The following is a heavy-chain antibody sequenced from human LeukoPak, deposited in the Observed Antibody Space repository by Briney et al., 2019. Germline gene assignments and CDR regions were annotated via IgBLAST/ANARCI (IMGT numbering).Heavy chain of an antibody. J-gene: IGHJ4*02. V-gene: IGHV1-2*02. CDR2: INPNSGGT. CDR3: AKDLWGRWLVPDFDS. Sequence: ASVKVSCKASGYTFTGYYMHWVRQAPGQGLEWMGWINPNSGGTNYAQKFQGRVTMTRDTSISTAYMELSRLRSDDTAVYYCAKDLWGRWLVPDFDSWGQGTLVTVSS. D-gene: IGHD6-19*01. CDR1: GYTFTGYY.